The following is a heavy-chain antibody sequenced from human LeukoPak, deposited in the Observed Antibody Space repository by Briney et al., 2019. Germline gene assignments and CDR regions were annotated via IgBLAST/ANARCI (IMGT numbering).Heavy chain of an antibody. CDR2: IKQDGSEK. J-gene: IGHJ5*02. D-gene: IGHD1-20*01. V-gene: IGHV3-7*01. CDR3: ARGRYNWNDGTRNWFDP. Sequence: GGSLRLSCAASGFTFSSYWMSWVRQAPGKGLEWVANIKQDGSEKYYVDSVKGRFTISRDNAKNSLYLQMNSLRAEDTAVYYCARGRYNWNDGTRNWFDPWGQGTLVTVSS. CDR1: GFTFSSYW.